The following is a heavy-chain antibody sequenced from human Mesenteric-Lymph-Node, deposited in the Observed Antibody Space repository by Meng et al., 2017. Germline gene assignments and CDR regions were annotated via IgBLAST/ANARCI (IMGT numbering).Heavy chain of an antibody. D-gene: IGHD2-2*03. CDR3: ARNGYCSSTSCYVGAFWYYYGMDV. CDR2: MSPNTGKT. Sequence: ASVKVSCKASGYTFTNYDINWVRQATGQGLEWMGWMSPNTGKTGSAQKFQGRVTITWDTSISTAYMEVSSLRSEDTAVYYCARNGYCSSTSCYVGAFWYYYGMDVWGQGTTVTVSS. CDR1: GYTFTNYD. J-gene: IGHJ6*02. V-gene: IGHV1-8*03.